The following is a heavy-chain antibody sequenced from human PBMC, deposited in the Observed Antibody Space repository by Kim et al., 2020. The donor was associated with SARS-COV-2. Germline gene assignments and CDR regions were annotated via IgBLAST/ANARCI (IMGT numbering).Heavy chain of an antibody. J-gene: IGHJ5*02. CDR2: ISYSGNT. CDR1: GGPISSKDYY. V-gene: IGHV4-31*03. Sequence: SETLSLTCTVSGGPISSKDYYWSWIRQRPGKGPEWIWFISYSGNTNYNPSLKSRLTISVDTPKNHFSLKLSSVTAADTAVYFCARSPAYHGFDPWGQGILVSVSS. D-gene: IGHD2-21*01. CDR3: ARSPAYHGFDP.